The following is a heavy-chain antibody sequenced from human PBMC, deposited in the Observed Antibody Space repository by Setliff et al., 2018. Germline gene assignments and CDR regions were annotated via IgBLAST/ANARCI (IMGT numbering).Heavy chain of an antibody. D-gene: IGHD7-27*01. CDR3: ARALILGWPRDYWYFDL. Sequence: SETLSLTCTASGGSISSGGYYWSWIRQHPGKGLEWIGYIYYSGSTYYNPSLKSRVTISVDTSKNQFSLKLSSVTAADTAVYYCARALILGWPRDYWYFDLWGRGTLVTVSS. CDR1: GGSISSGGYY. V-gene: IGHV4-31*03. J-gene: IGHJ2*01. CDR2: IYYSGST.